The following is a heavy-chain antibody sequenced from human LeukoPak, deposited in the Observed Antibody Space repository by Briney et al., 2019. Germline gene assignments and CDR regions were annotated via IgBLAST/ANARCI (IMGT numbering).Heavy chain of an antibody. CDR3: AGDFDMGITPGDDFDF. J-gene: IGHJ4*02. CDR1: GFSFSKYW. CDR2: IKEDGTYT. V-gene: IGHV3-74*01. D-gene: IGHD3-9*01. Sequence: GGSLRLSCAASGFSFSKYWMHWVRQTPGEGLVWVARIKEDGTYTSYADSAKGRFTISRDNARNTVFLQMNSLRAEDTAVYYCAGDFDMGITPGDDFDFWGQGTLVTVSS.